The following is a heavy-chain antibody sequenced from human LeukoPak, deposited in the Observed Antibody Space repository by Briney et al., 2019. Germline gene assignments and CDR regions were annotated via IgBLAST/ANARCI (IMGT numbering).Heavy chain of an antibody. D-gene: IGHD3-10*01. V-gene: IGHV4-59*12. CDR3: ARDLVSILWFGEDNWFDP. CDR2: IYYSGST. J-gene: IGHJ5*02. Sequence: PSETLSLTCTVSGGSISSYYWSWIRQPPGKGLEWIGSIYYSGSTYYNPSLKSRVTISVDTSKNQFSLKLSSVTAADTAVYYCARDLVSILWFGEDNWFDPWGQGTLVTVSS. CDR1: GGSISSYY.